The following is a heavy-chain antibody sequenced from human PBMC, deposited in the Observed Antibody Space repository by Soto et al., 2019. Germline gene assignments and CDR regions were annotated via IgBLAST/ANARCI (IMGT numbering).Heavy chain of an antibody. V-gene: IGHV3-23*01. CDR2: ISGSGGST. CDR1: GFTFSSYA. D-gene: IGHD2-15*01. Sequence: EVQLLESGGGLVQPGGSLRLSCAASGFTFSSYAMSWVRQAPGKGLEWVSAISGSGGSTYYADSVKGRFTISRDNSKDTLHLQMTSLRAEDTAVYYCAKLPCSGGSCYSDYCGQGTLVTFSS. J-gene: IGHJ4*02. CDR3: AKLPCSGGSCYSDY.